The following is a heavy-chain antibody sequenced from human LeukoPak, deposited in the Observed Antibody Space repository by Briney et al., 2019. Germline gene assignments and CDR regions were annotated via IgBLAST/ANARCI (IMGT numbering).Heavy chain of an antibody. D-gene: IGHD6-13*01. CDR3: AQGMGAFDV. CDR2: IKQDGSEK. J-gene: IGHJ3*01. Sequence: PGGSLRLSCAASGFTFSNYVMSWVRQAPGKGLEWVANIKQDGSEKYYMDSVKGRFTISRDNAKNSLYLQMNSLRAEDTAVYYCAQGMGAFDVWGQGTMVTVSS. V-gene: IGHV3-7*01. CDR1: GFTFSNYV.